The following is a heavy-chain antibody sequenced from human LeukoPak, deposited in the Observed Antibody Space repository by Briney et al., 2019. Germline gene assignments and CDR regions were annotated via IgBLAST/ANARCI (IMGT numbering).Heavy chain of an antibody. D-gene: IGHD3-22*01. CDR1: GGSISSSSYY. CDR2: IYYSGSA. CDR3: ARDSSDSSGGGDDY. Sequence: SETLSLTCTVSGGSISSSSYYWGWIRQPPGKGLEWIGSIYYSGSANYNPSLKSRVTISVDTSKNQFSLKLSSVTAADTAVYYCARDSSDSSGGGDDYWGQGTLVTVSS. J-gene: IGHJ4*02. V-gene: IGHV4-39*07.